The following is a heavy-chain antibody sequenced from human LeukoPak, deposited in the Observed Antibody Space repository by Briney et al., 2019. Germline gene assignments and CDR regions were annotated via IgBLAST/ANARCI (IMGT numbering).Heavy chain of an antibody. J-gene: IGHJ4*02. D-gene: IGHD3-10*01. V-gene: IGHV4-34*01. CDR2: INHSGST. Sequence: SETLSLTCAVYSGSFSGYYWSWIRQPPGKGLEWIGEINHSGSTNYNPSLKSRVTISVDTSKNQFSLKLSSVTAADTAVYYCARGRLLWFGEHTRFDYWGQGTLVTVSS. CDR1: SGSFSGYY. CDR3: ARGRLLWFGEHTRFDY.